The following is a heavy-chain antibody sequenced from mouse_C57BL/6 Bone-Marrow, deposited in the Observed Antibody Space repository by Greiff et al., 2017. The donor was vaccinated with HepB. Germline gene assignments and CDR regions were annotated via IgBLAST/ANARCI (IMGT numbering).Heavy chain of an antibody. D-gene: IGHD1-1*01. CDR2: TFYSGIT. CDR3: ARDQSYYGSLYAMDY. V-gene: IGHV3-3*01. J-gene: IGHJ4*01. Sequence: EVQLKESGPSLVRPSQTLSLTCTVTGFSINSDCYWIWIRQFPGNKLEYIGYTFYSGITYYNPSLESRTYITRDTSKNQFSLKLSSVTTEDTATYYCARDQSYYGSLYAMDYWGQGTSVTVSS. CDR1: GFSINSDCY.